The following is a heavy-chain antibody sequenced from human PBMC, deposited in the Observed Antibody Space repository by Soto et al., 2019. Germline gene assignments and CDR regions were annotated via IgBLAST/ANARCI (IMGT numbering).Heavy chain of an antibody. Sequence: GGSLRLSCVASGFTFSSYWMRWVRQAPGKGLEWVANIKQDGSEKYFVDSVKGRFTISRDNAKNSLYLQMNSLRAEDTAVYYRARDYGFWRGYYVDYYYGQDVWGQGTTVTVSS. V-gene: IGHV3-7*03. CDR2: IKQDGSEK. CDR1: GFTFSSYW. CDR3: ARDYGFWRGYYVDYYYGQDV. J-gene: IGHJ6*02. D-gene: IGHD3-3*01.